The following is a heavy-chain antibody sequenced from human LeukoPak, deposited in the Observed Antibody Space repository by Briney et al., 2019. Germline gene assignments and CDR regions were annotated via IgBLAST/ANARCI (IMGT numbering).Heavy chain of an antibody. CDR3: ARELVGWNYFYYYYMDV. J-gene: IGHJ6*03. CDR1: GFTFSSYN. CDR2: ISSSGSYI. D-gene: IGHD6-6*01. V-gene: IGHV3-21*01. Sequence: GGSLRLSCAASGFTFSSYNMNWVRQAPGKGLEWVSSISSSGSYIYYLDSVKGRFTISRDNAKNSLYLQMNSLRAEDTAVYFCARELVGWNYFYYYYMDVWGKGTTVTGSS.